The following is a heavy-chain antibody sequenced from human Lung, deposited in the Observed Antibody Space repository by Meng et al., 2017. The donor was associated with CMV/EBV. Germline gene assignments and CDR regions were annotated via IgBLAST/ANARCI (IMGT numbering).Heavy chain of an antibody. Sequence: VLLVESGGGVVQSGRSLRLSCAASGFTFGSYAMHWVRQVPGKGLDWVAVISYDGSNKYYADSVKGRFTISRDNSKNTLYLQMNSLRAEDTAVYYCAHGGGDCWGQGTLVTVSS. D-gene: IGHD2-15*01. J-gene: IGHJ4*02. CDR1: GFTFGSYA. CDR3: AHGGGDC. V-gene: IGHV3-30-3*01. CDR2: ISYDGSNK.